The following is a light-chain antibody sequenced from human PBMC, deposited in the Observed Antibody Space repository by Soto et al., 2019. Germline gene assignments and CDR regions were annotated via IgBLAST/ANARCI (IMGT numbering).Light chain of an antibody. CDR3: QQYNTYPLT. CDR1: QSISPW. V-gene: IGKV1-5*03. CDR2: KAS. J-gene: IGKJ4*01. Sequence: DIQMTQSPSTLSASVGDSVTITCRASQSISPWLAWYQQKPGKAPTLLIYKASSLEGGVPSRFSGSGSGTDFNITGSSLQPDDFATYYCQQYNTYPLTFGGGTTVEIK.